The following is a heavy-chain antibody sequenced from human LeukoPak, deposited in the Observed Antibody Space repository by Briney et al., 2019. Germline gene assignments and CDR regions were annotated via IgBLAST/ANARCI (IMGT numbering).Heavy chain of an antibody. V-gene: IGHV3-64*01. D-gene: IGHD3-9*01. CDR3: ARDALERADILTGPHY. J-gene: IGHJ4*02. Sequence: GGSLRLSCAASGFTFSSYAMHWVRQAPGKGLEYVSAISSNGGSTYYANSVKGRFTISRDNSKNTLYLQMGSLRAEDMAVYYCARDALERADILTGPHYWGQGTLVTVSS. CDR1: GFTFSSYA. CDR2: ISSNGGST.